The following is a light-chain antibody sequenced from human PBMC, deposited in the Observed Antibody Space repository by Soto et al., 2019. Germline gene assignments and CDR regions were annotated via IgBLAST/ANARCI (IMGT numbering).Light chain of an antibody. CDR3: GSYTSATTWV. CDR1: SSDIGRYDY. CDR2: RVI. Sequence: QSVLTQPASVSGSPGQSITISCTGTSSDIGRYDYVSWYQQFPGKAPKPMIYRVINRPSGVSDRFSGSKSGNSASLSISGLQPEDEASYFCGSYTSATTWVFGGGTKVTVL. J-gene: IGLJ3*02. V-gene: IGLV2-14*03.